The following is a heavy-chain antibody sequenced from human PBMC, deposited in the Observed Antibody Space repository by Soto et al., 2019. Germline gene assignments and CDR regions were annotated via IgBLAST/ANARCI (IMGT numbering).Heavy chain of an antibody. V-gene: IGHV3-23*01. CDR3: AGNHMVRGGYYFDY. CDR2: ISGSGGST. J-gene: IGHJ4*02. D-gene: IGHD3-10*01. Sequence: EVQLLESGGGLVQPGGSLRLSCAASGFTFSSYAMSWVRQAPGKGLEWVSAISGSGGSTYYADSVKGRFTISRDNSKNTLYLQMNSLRAEDSAVYYCAGNHMVRGGYYFDYWGQGTLVTVSS. CDR1: GFTFSSYA.